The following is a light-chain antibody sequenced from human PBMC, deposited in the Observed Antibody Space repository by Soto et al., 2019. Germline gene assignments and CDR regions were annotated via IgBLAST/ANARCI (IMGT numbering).Light chain of an antibody. V-gene: IGKV3-15*01. CDR2: AAS. J-gene: IGKJ3*01. CDR3: QQYNNWPRA. CDR1: QSVDWY. Sequence: EIVLTQSPATLYLSPGDRATLSCRASQSVDWYVAWYQQKPGQAPRLLIYAASIRATDIPARFSGSGSGTEFTLTISSLQSEDFAVYYCQQYNNWPRAFGPGTKVDIK.